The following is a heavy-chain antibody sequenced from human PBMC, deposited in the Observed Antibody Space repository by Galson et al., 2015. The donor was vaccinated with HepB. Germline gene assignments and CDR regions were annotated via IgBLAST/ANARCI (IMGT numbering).Heavy chain of an antibody. CDR3: ARGDGTISPYFDY. Sequence: SLRLSCAASGFTFSSYSMNWVRQAPGKGLEWVSYISSSSAIYYADSVKGRFTISRDNAKNSLYLQMNSLRAEDTAVYYCARGDGTISPYFDYWGQGTLVTVSS. J-gene: IGHJ4*02. V-gene: IGHV3-48*04. D-gene: IGHD3-16*01. CDR2: ISSSSAI. CDR1: GFTFSSYS.